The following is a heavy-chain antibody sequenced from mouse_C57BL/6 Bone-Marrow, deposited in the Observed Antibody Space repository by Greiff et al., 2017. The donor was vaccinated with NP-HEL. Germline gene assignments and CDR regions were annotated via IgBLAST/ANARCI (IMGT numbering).Heavy chain of an antibody. CDR1: GYTFTSYW. Sequence: QVQLQQSGAELVMPGASVKLSCKASGYTFTSYWMHWVKQRPGQGLEWIGEIDPSDSYTNYNQKFKGKSTLTVDKSSSTAYMQLSSLTSEDSAVYYCARLGSYFDYWGQGTTLTVSS. J-gene: IGHJ2*01. V-gene: IGHV1-69*01. D-gene: IGHD4-1*01. CDR3: ARLGSYFDY. CDR2: IDPSDSYT.